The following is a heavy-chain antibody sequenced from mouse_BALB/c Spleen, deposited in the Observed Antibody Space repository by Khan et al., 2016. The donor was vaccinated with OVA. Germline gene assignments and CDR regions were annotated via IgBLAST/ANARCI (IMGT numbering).Heavy chain of an antibody. J-gene: IGHJ1*01. CDR2: IYYSGTI. CDR1: GISITTGNYR. D-gene: IGHD2-2*01. Sequence: EVQLQASGPGLVKPSQTVSLTCTVTGISITTGNYRWSWIRQFPGNKLEWIGYIYYSGTITYNPSLTSRTTITRDTSKNQFCLEMNSLTAEDTATYYCARDKGGYRYWYFDVWGAGTTVTVSS. CDR3: ARDKGGYRYWYFDV. V-gene: IGHV3-5*02.